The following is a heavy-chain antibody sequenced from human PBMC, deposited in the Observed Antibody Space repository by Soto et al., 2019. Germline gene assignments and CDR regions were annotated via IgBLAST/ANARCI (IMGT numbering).Heavy chain of an antibody. V-gene: IGHV3-48*01. J-gene: IGHJ6*01. D-gene: IGHD3-22*01. Sequence: GGSLRLSCKVSGFTLSTSAMNWVRQAPGKGLEWVSYINTDGDVRHYADSVKGRFTVSRDNAKNLVYLQMNNVGADDTAVYFCTRIDVIERWGQGATVTVSS. CDR2: INTDGDVR. CDR1: GFTLSTSA. CDR3: TRIDVIER.